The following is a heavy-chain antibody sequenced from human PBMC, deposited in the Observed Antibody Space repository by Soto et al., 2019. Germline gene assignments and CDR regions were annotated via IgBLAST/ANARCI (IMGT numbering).Heavy chain of an antibody. Sequence: ASVKVSCKASGFTFTTYAIHWVRQAPGQRLEWMGWINAGNGATKYSQNFQDRVTIARDTSANTAFMELSGLRSEDTAVYYCARGSAAAGPYYFDYWAQGTLVTVSS. CDR2: INAGNGAT. V-gene: IGHV1-3*01. D-gene: IGHD6-13*01. J-gene: IGHJ4*02. CDR3: ARGSAAAGPYYFDY. CDR1: GFTFTTYA.